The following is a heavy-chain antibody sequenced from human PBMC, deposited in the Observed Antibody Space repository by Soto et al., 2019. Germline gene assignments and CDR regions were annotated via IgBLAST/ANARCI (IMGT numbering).Heavy chain of an antibody. V-gene: IGHV3-23*01. D-gene: IGHD2-21*02. CDR2: ISSGGGGT. CDR1: GFTFSSCA. Sequence: EVQLLESGGGLVQPGGSLRLSCAASGFTFSSCAMSWVRQAPSKGLEWVSTISSGGGGTYYADSVKGRFTISRDNSKNTLYLQLNPMRAGDTAIYYCAKTVYGGNSPLFDPWGQGTLVTVSS. CDR3: AKTVYGGNSPLFDP. J-gene: IGHJ5*02.